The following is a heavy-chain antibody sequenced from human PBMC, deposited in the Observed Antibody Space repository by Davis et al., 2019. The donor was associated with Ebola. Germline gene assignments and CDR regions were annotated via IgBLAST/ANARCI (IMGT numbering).Heavy chain of an antibody. D-gene: IGHD6-13*01. CDR3: AREDGIAAAGTPLGYFDL. Sequence: ASVKVSCKASGYTFTGYYMHWVRQAPGQGLEWMGWINPNSGGTNYAQKFQGRVTMTRDTSISTAYMELSRLRSDDTAVYYCAREDGIAAAGTPLGYFDLWGRGTLVTVSS. J-gene: IGHJ2*01. CDR1: GYTFTGYY. CDR2: INPNSGGT. V-gene: IGHV1-2*02.